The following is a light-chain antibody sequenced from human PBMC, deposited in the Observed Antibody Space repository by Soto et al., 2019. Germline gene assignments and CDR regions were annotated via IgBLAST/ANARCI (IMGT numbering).Light chain of an antibody. CDR3: QQYSSYSAGT. CDR1: QSIDSW. V-gene: IGKV1-5*03. CDR2: EAS. Sequence: DIQMTQSPSTLSASVGDRVTITSRASQSIDSWLAWYQQKPGKTPNLLIYEASSLESGVPSRFSGSGSGTEFTLTISSLQPDDFATYYCQQYSSYSAGTFGQGTKVEI. J-gene: IGKJ1*01.